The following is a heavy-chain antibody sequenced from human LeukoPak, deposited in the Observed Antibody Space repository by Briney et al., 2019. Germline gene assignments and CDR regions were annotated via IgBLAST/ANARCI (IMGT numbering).Heavy chain of an antibody. J-gene: IGHJ4*02. CDR2: IYYSGST. Sequence: PSETLSLTCTVSGGSINNYYWTWIRQPPGRGLEWIGHIYYSGSTYYNPSLKSRVTISVDTSKNQFILELSSVTAADTAVYYCARQAWLLDYWGEGTLVTVAS. CDR1: GGSINNYY. D-gene: IGHD5-12*01. CDR3: ARQAWLLDY. V-gene: IGHV4-59*08.